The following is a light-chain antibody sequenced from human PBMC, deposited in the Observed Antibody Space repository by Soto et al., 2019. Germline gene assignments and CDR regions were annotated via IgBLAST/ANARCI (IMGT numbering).Light chain of an antibody. J-gene: IGLJ2*01. Sequence: QSALTQPASVSGSPGQSITISCAGTMRDVGAYNLVSWYQQPRGRAPQLIIYEVRNRPSGISLRFSGSKSGNTASLTISGLQAEDEADYYCSSYTTQSSLIFGGGTKLTVL. CDR1: MRDVGAYNL. CDR2: EVR. V-gene: IGLV2-14*01. CDR3: SSYTTQSSLI.